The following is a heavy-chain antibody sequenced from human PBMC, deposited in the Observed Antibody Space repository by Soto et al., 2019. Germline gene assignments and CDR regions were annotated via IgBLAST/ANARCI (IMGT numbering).Heavy chain of an antibody. CDR1: GGSISSSSSY. CDR3: AKTVCWSDYRGADY. Sequence: QRQLQESGPGLVKPSETLSLTCTVSGGSISSSSSYWGWIRQPPGKGLEWIGSIDYSGSTYYNPSLKSRITISVATSKNQCSLKLSSVTAADTAVYFCAKTVCWSDYRGADYWGQGTLVTVS. CDR2: IDYSGST. J-gene: IGHJ4*02. D-gene: IGHD3-3*01. V-gene: IGHV4-39*01.